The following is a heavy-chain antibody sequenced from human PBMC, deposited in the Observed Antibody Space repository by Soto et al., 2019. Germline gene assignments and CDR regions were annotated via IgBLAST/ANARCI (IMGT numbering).Heavy chain of an antibody. Sequence: EVQLVESGGGLVQPGRSLRLSCAASGFTFPDYTMHWVRQAPGKGLEWVSGISWNSGSIDYADSVQGRFIISRDDAKNCLYLQMNSLRAEDTAFYYCANGLYYYQTSGYPHYWGQGTLVTVSS. CDR3: ANGLYYYQTSGYPHY. CDR1: GFTFPDYT. V-gene: IGHV3-9*01. CDR2: ISWNSGSI. D-gene: IGHD3-22*01. J-gene: IGHJ4*02.